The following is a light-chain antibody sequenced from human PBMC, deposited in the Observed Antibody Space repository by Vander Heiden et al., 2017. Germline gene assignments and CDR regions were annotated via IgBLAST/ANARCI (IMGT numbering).Light chain of an antibody. V-gene: IGLV2-23*01. J-gene: IGLJ1*01. CDR3: CSFAGYSFYV. CDR2: DGS. CDR1: SSDVGCYNF. Sequence: SSLTQPSSVSGSPGQTITISCPGTSSDVGCYNFVSWYQQHPGKAPKLMMYDGSKRPSGVSNRFSGSKSGNTASLTSSGLQAEDEADYYCCSFAGYSFYVFGSGTKVTVL.